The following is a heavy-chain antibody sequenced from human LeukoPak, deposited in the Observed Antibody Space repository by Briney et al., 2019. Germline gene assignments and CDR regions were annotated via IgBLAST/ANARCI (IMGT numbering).Heavy chain of an antibody. CDR1: GYTFTGYY. CDR2: INPNSGGT. V-gene: IGHV1-2*02. J-gene: IGHJ6*03. CDR3: AGARNYYYYYMDV. Sequence: ASVKVSCKASGYTFTGYYMHWVRQAPGQGLEWMGWINPNSGGTNYAQKFQGRVTMTRDTSISTAYMELSRLRSDDTAVYYCAGARNYYYYYMDVWGKGTTVTVSS.